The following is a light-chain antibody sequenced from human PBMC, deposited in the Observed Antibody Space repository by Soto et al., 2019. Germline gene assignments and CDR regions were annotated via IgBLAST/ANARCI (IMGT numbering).Light chain of an antibody. CDR3: SSYKSSNTRCV. V-gene: IGLV2-14*01. CDR1: SSDIGGYNY. CDR2: DVN. Sequence: QSALTQPASVSGSPGQSITISCTGTSSDIGGYNYVSWYQQHPGKAPKLMIYDVNNRPSVVSNRFSGSKSGNTASLTISGLQAEDEADYYCSSYKSSNTRCVFGGGTKLTVL. J-gene: IGLJ3*02.